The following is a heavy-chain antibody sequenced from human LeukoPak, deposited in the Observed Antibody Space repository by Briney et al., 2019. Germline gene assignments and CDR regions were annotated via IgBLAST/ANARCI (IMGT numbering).Heavy chain of an antibody. J-gene: IGHJ4*02. CDR2: IYHSGST. CDR3: ARVKWLRSGGLFDY. CDR1: GYSISSGYY. D-gene: IGHD5-12*01. V-gene: IGHV4-38-2*01. Sequence: SETLSLTCAVSGYSISSGYYWGWIRQPPGKGLEWIGSIYHSGSTNYNPSLKSRVTMSVDTSKNQFSLKLSSVTAADTAVYYCARVKWLRSGGLFDYWGQGTLVTVSS.